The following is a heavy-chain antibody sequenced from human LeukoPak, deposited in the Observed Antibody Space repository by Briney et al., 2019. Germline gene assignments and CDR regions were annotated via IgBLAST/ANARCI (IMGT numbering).Heavy chain of an antibody. J-gene: IGHJ6*04. Sequence: GGSLRLSCAASGFTFSNYGMHWVRQVPGKGLEWVTFILYDGSNKYYADSVKGRFTISRDNSKNTLYLQMNSLRAEDTAVYYCAELGITMIGGVWGKGTTVTISS. CDR3: AELGITMIGGV. D-gene: IGHD3-10*02. V-gene: IGHV3-30*02. CDR1: GFTFSNYG. CDR2: ILYDGSNK.